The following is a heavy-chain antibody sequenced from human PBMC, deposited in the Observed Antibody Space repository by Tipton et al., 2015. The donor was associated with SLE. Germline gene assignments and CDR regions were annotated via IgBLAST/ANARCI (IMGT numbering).Heavy chain of an antibody. CDR3: ARVRLISVLSEHYYYIDV. CDR1: GTSISGYY. J-gene: IGHJ6*03. Sequence: TLSLTCTVSGTSISGYYWNWIRQSPGRGLEWVGYISYSGNTNYNPSLKRRVTISVDTSKTHFSLNLSSVTAADTAVYYCARVRLISVLSEHYYYIDVWGKGTTVTVSS. CDR2: ISYSGNT. V-gene: IGHV4-59*01. D-gene: IGHD2/OR15-2a*01.